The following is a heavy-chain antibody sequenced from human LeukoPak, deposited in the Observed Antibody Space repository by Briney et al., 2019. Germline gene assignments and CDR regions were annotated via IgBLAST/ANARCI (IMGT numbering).Heavy chain of an antibody. D-gene: IGHD2-21*01. CDR2: IIPILGIA. CDR3: ARDAAYCGGDCYLFDI. CDR1: GGTFSSYA. Sequence: SVKVSCKASGGTFSSYAISWVRQAPGQGLEWMGRIIPILGIANYAQKFQGRVTITADKSTSTAYMELSSLRAEDTAVYYCARDAAYCGGDCYLFDIWGQGTMVTVSS. V-gene: IGHV1-69*04. J-gene: IGHJ3*02.